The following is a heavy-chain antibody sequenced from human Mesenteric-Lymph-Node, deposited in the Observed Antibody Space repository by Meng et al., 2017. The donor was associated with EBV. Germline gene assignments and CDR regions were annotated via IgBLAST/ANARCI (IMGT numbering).Heavy chain of an antibody. J-gene: IGHJ4*02. Sequence: VLLVPVGGEVKKPGAPVEVSCKASGYTFTSYAMHWGRPAPGQRLEWMGWINAGNGNTKYSQKFQGRVPITRDTSASTAYMELSSLRSEDTAVYYCARGQQGASYAFDYWGQGTLVTVSS. CDR2: INAGNGNT. D-gene: IGHD1-26*01. V-gene: IGHV1-3*01. CDR3: ARGQQGASYAFDY. CDR1: GYTFTSYA.